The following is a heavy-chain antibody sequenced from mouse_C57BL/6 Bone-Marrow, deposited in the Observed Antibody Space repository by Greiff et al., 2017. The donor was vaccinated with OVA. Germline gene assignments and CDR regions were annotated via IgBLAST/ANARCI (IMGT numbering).Heavy chain of an antibody. J-gene: IGHJ3*01. V-gene: IGHV1-18*01. Sequence: DVKLVESGPELVKPGASVKIPCKASGYTFTDYNMDWVKQSHGQSLEWIGDINPNNGGTIYNQKFKGKATLTVDKSSSTAYMELRSLTSEDTAVYYCARRGLRRAWFAYWGQGTLVTVSA. CDR2: INPNNGGT. CDR1: GYTFTDYN. CDR3: ARRGLRRAWFAY. D-gene: IGHD2-4*01.